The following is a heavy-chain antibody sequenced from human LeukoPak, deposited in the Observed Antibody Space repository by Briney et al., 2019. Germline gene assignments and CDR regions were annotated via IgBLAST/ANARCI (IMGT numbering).Heavy chain of an antibody. D-gene: IGHD3-16*01. V-gene: IGHV3-30*03. CDR2: ISYDGSNK. Sequence: QSGGSLRLSCAASGFTFSSYGMHWVRQAPGKGLEWVAVISYDGSNKYYADSVKGRFTISRDNSKNTLYLQMNSLRAEDTAVYYCARTVPFGGSDAFDIWGQGTMVTVSS. J-gene: IGHJ3*02. CDR3: ARTVPFGGSDAFDI. CDR1: GFTFSSYG.